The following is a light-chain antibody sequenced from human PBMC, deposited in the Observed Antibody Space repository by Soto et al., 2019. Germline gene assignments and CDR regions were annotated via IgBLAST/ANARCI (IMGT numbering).Light chain of an antibody. Sequence: QSALTQPRSVSGSPGQSVTISCIGTSSDVGTYNYVSWYQQHPGKAPKLIIYDVSKRPSGVPDRFSGSRSGSTASLTISALQGDDEADYYCCSYAGSFTLVVFGGGTKVTVL. CDR1: SSDVGTYNY. J-gene: IGLJ2*01. V-gene: IGLV2-11*01. CDR2: DVS. CDR3: CSYAGSFTLVV.